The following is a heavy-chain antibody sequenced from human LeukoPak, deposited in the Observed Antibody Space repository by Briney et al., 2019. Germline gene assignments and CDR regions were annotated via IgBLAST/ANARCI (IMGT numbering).Heavy chain of an antibody. CDR1: GGTFSSYA. V-gene: IGHV1-69*13. CDR3: ARGDPNCSGGSCYSSGGY. Sequence: SVKVSCKASGGTFSSYAISWVRQAPGQGLEWMGGIIPIFDTANYAQKFQGRVTITADESTSTAYMELSSLRSEDTAVYYCARGDPNCSGGSCYSSGGYWGQGTLATVSS. CDR2: IIPIFDTA. D-gene: IGHD2-15*01. J-gene: IGHJ4*02.